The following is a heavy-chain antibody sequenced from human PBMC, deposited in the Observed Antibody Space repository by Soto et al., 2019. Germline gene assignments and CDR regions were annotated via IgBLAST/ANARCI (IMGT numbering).Heavy chain of an antibody. V-gene: IGHV1-18*01. CDR2: ISAYNGNT. D-gene: IGHD3-22*01. CDR1: GYTFTSYG. J-gene: IGHJ4*02. Sequence: ASVKVSCKASGYTFTSYGISWVRQAPGQGLEWMGWISAYNGNTNYAQKLQGRVTMTTDTSTSTAYMELRSLRSDDTAVYYCVYSSGYYGTYYFDYWGQGTLVTVSS. CDR3: VYSSGYYGTYYFDY.